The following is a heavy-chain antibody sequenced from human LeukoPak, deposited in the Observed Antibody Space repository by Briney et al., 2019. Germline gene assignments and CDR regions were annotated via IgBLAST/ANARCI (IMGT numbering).Heavy chain of an antibody. CDR1: GYTFTSYY. V-gene: IGHV1-46*01. CDR3: ATSIGPGDNPYYFDY. Sequence: GASVKVSCKASGYTFTSYYMHWVRQAPGQGLEWMGIINPSGGSTSYAQKFQGRVTMTEDTSTDTAYMELSSLRSEDTAVYYCATSIGPGDNPYYFDYWGQGTLVTVSS. D-gene: IGHD1-1*01. CDR2: INPSGGST. J-gene: IGHJ4*02.